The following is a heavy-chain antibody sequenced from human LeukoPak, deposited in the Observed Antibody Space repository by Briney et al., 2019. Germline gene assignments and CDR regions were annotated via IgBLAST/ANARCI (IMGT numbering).Heavy chain of an antibody. Sequence: SETLSLTCTVSGGSNSSSSYYWGWIRQPPGKGLEWIGSIYYSGSTYYNPSLKSRVTISVDTSKNQFSLKLSSVTAADTAVYYCARTVVDSSSHASRFDPWGQGTLVTVSS. D-gene: IGHD6-13*01. V-gene: IGHV4-39*01. CDR3: ARTVVDSSSHASRFDP. CDR1: GGSNSSSSYY. J-gene: IGHJ5*02. CDR2: IYYSGST.